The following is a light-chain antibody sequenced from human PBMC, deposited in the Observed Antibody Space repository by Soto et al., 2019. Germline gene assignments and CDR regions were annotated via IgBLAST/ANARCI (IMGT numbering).Light chain of an antibody. CDR2: AAS. CDR1: QNIRTY. J-gene: IGKJ4*01. V-gene: IGKV1-39*01. Sequence: DIPMTQSPPSLSASVGDRVTITCRASQNIRTYLNWYQQKPGKAPKLLIYAASTLQSGVPSRFRGSGSETDFTLTISSLQPEDFATYYCQQSYDTPLTFGGGAKVEIK. CDR3: QQSYDTPLT.